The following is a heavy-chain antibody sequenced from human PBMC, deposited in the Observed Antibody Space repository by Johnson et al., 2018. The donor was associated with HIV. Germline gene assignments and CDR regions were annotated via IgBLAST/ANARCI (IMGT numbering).Heavy chain of an antibody. CDR2: IGTAGDT. D-gene: IGHD5-12*01. CDR1: GFTFSNYD. V-gene: IGHV3-13*01. J-gene: IGHJ3*02. Sequence: VQLVESGGGLVQPGGSLRLSCAASGFTFSNYDMHWVRQATGKGLEWVSAIGTAGDTYYRGSVKGRFTISRENAKNSLYLQMNSLRAGDTAVYYCARVALDAFDIWGQGTMVTVSA. CDR3: ARVALDAFDI.